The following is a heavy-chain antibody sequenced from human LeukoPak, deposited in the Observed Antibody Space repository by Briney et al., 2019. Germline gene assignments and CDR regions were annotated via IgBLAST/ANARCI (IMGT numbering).Heavy chain of an antibody. CDR2: IYHSGST. D-gene: IGHD4-17*01. CDR1: GYSISSGYY. V-gene: IGHV4-38-2*01. Sequence: SETLSLTCAVSGYSISSGYYWGWIRQPPGKGLEWIGSIYHSGSTYYNPSLKSRVTISVDTSKNQFSLKLSSVTAADTAVYYCARATTVPTRWDYYYYGMDVWGQGTTVTVSS. J-gene: IGHJ6*02. CDR3: ARATTVPTRWDYYYYGMDV.